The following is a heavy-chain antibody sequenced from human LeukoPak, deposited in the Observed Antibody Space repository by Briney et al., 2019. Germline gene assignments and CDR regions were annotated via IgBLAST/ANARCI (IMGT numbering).Heavy chain of an antibody. J-gene: IGHJ4*02. CDR2: IYYSGNT. Sequence: SETLSLTCTVSGGSISSYYWSWIRQPPGKGLEYIGYIYYSGNTNSNPSLNSRATISVDTSKNQFSLKLSSVTAADTALYYCARHAAFADYQSHLTHFDYWGQGTLVTVSS. CDR1: GGSISSYY. D-gene: IGHD4/OR15-4a*01. V-gene: IGHV4-59*08. CDR3: ARHAAFADYQSHLTHFDY.